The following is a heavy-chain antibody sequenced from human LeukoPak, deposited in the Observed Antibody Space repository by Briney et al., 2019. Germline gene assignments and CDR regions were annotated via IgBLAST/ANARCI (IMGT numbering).Heavy chain of an antibody. V-gene: IGHV1-2*02. CDR2: INPNSGGT. D-gene: IGHD1-26*01. Sequence: GASVKVSCKASGYTFTGYYMHWVRQAPGQGLEWMGWINPNSGGTNYAQKFQGRVTMTRDTSISTAYMELSRLRSDDTAVYYCARVSWAGWELTIFDYWGQGTLVTVSS. J-gene: IGHJ4*02. CDR3: ARVSWAGWELTIFDY. CDR1: GYTFTGYY.